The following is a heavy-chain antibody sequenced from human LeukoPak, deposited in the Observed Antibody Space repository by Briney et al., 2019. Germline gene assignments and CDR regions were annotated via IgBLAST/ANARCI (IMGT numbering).Heavy chain of an antibody. Sequence: GRALRLSCAASGVTFSSYAMHWVRQAPGKGVEGVAVISYDGSNKYYADSVKGRFTISRDNSKNTLYLQMNSLRAEDTAVYYCATEGSDNGMDVWGQGTTVTVSS. D-gene: IGHD3-10*01. V-gene: IGHV3-30-3*01. CDR3: ATEGSDNGMDV. CDR2: ISYDGSNK. CDR1: GVTFSSYA. J-gene: IGHJ6*02.